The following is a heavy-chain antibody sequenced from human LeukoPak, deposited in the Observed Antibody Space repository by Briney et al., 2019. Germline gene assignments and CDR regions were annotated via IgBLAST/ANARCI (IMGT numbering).Heavy chain of an antibody. CDR3: ARGRGLGEFAVASFDS. V-gene: IGHV3-74*01. D-gene: IGHD6-19*01. CDR1: GFSFTGYW. Sequence: GGSLRLSCAGSGFSFTGYWMHWVRQTPGKALVWISRLYSDGRSLTYADSEKGRFTISRDNAKNMLYLQMNSMRADDTGVYYCARGRGLGEFAVASFDSWGQGTLVTVSS. J-gene: IGHJ4*02. CDR2: LYSDGRSL.